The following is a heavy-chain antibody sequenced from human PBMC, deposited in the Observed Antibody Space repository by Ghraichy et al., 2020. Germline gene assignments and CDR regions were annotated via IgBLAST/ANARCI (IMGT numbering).Heavy chain of an antibody. CDR3: ARDFDDILTASYYFDY. CDR2: ISPNSGGA. CDR1: VYTFSTYF. D-gene: IGHD3-9*01. J-gene: IGHJ4*02. V-gene: IGHV1-2*02. Sequence: ASVKVSCKASVYTFSTYFIHWVRQAPGQGLEWMGWISPNSGGANYAQKFQGRLTMTRDTSISTAYMELSSLRSEDMAVYYCARDFDDILTASYYFDYWGQGTLVTVSS.